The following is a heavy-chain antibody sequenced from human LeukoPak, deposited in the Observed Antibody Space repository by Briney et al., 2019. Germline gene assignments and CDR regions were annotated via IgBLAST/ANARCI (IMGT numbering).Heavy chain of an antibody. CDR3: ARRPVAGTGYFDY. D-gene: IGHD1-1*01. CDR2: IYYSGST. V-gene: IGHV4-59*01. CDR1: GGSISSYY. J-gene: IGHJ4*02. Sequence: SETLSLTCTVSGGSISSYYWSWIRQPPGKGLEWIGYIYYSGSTNYNPSLKSRVTISVDTSKNQSSLKLSCVTAADTAVYYCARRPVAGTGYFDYWGQGTLVTVSS.